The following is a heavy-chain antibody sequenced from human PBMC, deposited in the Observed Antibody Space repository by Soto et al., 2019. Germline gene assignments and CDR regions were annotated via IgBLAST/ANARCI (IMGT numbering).Heavy chain of an antibody. D-gene: IGHD3-10*01. CDR2: VGTNNGNP. CDR1: CYTFTAYG. J-gene: IGHJ4*02. CDR3: PRPLNTETSSYYSFAY. V-gene: IGHV1-18*01. Sequence: ASVKVSCTTSCYTFTAYGLAWLRQSAEQRPEWMGFVGTNNGNPNYAQRFQGRVTMTSDRSTTTTYMDMRSPRSDDPHVYYCPRPLNTETSSYYSFAYWGQGTLVTVSS.